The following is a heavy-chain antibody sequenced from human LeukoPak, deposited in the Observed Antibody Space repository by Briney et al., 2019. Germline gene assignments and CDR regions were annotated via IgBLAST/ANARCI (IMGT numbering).Heavy chain of an antibody. CDR2: ISWNSGSI. Sequence: PGRSLRLSCAASGFTFDDYAMHWVRQAPGKGLEWVSGISWNSGSIGYADSVKGRFTISRDNSKNTLYLQMNSLRAEDTAVYYCAKKMSITAASQVDYWGQGTLVTVSS. D-gene: IGHD1-20*01. V-gene: IGHV3-9*01. CDR3: AKKMSITAASQVDY. CDR1: GFTFDDYA. J-gene: IGHJ4*02.